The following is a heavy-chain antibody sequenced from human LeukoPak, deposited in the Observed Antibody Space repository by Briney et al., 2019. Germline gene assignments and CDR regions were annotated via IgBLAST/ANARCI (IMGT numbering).Heavy chain of an antibody. CDR3: ARDRIGSDRLDY. V-gene: IGHV1-3*01. CDR2: INAGNGNT. D-gene: IGHD6-19*01. CDR1: GYTFTSYA. J-gene: IGHJ4*02. Sequence: ASVKVSCKASGYTFTSYAMHWVRQAPGQRLEWMGWINAGNGNTKYSQKFQGRVTITRDTSASTAYMELSSLRSEDTAVYYCARDRIGSDRLDYWGQGTLVTVSS.